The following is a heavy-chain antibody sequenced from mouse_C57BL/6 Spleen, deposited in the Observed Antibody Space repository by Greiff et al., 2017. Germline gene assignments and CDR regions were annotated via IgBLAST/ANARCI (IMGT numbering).Heavy chain of an antibody. Sequence: QVQLQQSGAELVKPGASVKMSCKASGYTFTSYWITWVKQRPGQGLEWIGDIYPGSGSTNYNEKFKSKATLTVDTSSSPAYMQLSSLTSEDSAVYYGAISYDDGRMDYWGQGTSVTVSS. CDR2: IYPGSGST. V-gene: IGHV1-55*01. CDR3: AISYDDGRMDY. D-gene: IGHD2-3*01. J-gene: IGHJ4*01. CDR1: GYTFTSYW.